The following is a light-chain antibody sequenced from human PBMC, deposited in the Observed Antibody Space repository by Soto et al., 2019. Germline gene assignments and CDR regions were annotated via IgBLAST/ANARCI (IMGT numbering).Light chain of an antibody. CDR1: SSDVGSYNL. Sequence: QSALTQPASXXXXPGQSITISCTGTSSDVGSYNLVSWYQQHPGKAPKLMIYEGTKRPSGVSNRFSGSKSGNTASLTISGLQTEDEADYYCCSYAGFTTPVRFGGGTKLTVL. V-gene: IGLV2-23*01. J-gene: IGLJ2*01. CDR2: EGT. CDR3: CSYAGFTTPVR.